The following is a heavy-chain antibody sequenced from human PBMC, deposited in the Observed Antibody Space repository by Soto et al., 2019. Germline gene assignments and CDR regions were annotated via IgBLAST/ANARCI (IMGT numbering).Heavy chain of an antibody. CDR1: GYTFSSNW. CDR2: INPSGDIT. J-gene: IGHJ5*02. D-gene: IGHD2-21*01. V-gene: IGHV1-46*01. CDR3: ARDHSISSSGAWWLDP. Sequence: QVQLVQSGAEVKKPGASVKVSCKASGYTFSSNWIHWVRRAPGQGLEWMGVINPSGDITNYVQKFQGRVTMTSDTSTSTVYMQLNSLTSGDTAVYYCARDHSISSSGAWWLDPWGQGTLVTVSS.